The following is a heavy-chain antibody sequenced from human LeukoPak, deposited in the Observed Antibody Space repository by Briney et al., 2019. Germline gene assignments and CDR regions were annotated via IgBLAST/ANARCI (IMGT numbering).Heavy chain of an antibody. CDR2: ISAYNGNT. D-gene: IGHD6-13*01. J-gene: IGHJ4*02. CDR3: ARVRRGSSWIGFDY. CDR1: GYTFTSYG. Sequence: GASVKVSCRASGYTFTSYGISWVRQAPGQGLEWMGWISAYNGNTNYAQKLQGRVTMTRNTSISTAYMELSSLRSEDTAVYYCARVRRGSSWIGFDYWGQGTLVTVSS. V-gene: IGHV1-18*01.